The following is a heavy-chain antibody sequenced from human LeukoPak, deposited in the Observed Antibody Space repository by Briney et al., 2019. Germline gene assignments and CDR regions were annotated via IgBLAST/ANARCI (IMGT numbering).Heavy chain of an antibody. CDR1: GFTFSSYN. CDR3: AREEDFDY. CDR2: ISSTSIYI. J-gene: IGHJ4*02. Sequence: PGGSLRLSCAASGFTFSSYNMNWVRQAPGKGLEWVSSISSTSIYIYYADSVKGRFTISRDNAKNSLYLQMNSLRAEDTAVYCCAREEDFDYWGQGTLVTVSS. V-gene: IGHV3-21*06.